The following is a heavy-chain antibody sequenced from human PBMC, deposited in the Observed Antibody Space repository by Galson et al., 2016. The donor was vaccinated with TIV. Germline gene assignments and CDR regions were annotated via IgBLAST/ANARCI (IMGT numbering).Heavy chain of an antibody. CDR3: AKDHPSSGWPAFES. V-gene: IGHV3-23*01. Sequence: CAASGFTVSRYAMSWVRQAPGKGLEWLASITNNNGKTYFADSVKGRFTISRDETSNTVHLQMNSLRAGDTATYFCAKDHPSSGWPAFESWGQGILVTVSS. D-gene: IGHD6-19*01. J-gene: IGHJ4*02. CDR1: GFTVSRYA. CDR2: ITNNNGKT.